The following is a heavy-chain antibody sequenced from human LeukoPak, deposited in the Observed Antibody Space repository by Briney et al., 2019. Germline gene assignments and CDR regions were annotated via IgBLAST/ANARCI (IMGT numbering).Heavy chain of an antibody. J-gene: IGHJ6*03. Sequence: GGSLRLSCAASGFTFSTYAMSWVRQAPGKGLEWVSLIGGSDGRTRYADSVKGRFSISRDNSKNTLYLEMNSLRAEDTAVYYCAKDSSSYDWGYMDVWGKGTTVTISS. CDR3: AKDSSSYDWGYMDV. V-gene: IGHV3-23*01. D-gene: IGHD3-22*01. CDR1: GFTFSTYA. CDR2: IGGSDGRT.